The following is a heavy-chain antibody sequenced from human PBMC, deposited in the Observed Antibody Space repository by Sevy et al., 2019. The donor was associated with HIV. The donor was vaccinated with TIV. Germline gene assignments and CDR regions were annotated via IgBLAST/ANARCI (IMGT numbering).Heavy chain of an antibody. D-gene: IGHD3-3*01. Sequence: GESLKISCAVSGFTVSSNFMSWVRQAPGKGLEWVSVIWFTGTTYYADYVQGRFTISRDNSKNTVYLDMSSLRAADTAVYYCARGKHGSDYYGSFDYWGQGTLVTVSS. J-gene: IGHJ4*02. CDR1: GFTVSSNF. CDR3: ARGKHGSDYYGSFDY. CDR2: IWFTGTT. V-gene: IGHV3-53*01.